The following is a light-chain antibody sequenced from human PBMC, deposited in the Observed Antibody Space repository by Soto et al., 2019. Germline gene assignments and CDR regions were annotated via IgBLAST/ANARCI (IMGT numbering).Light chain of an antibody. V-gene: IGLV2-8*01. J-gene: IGLJ2*01. CDR2: EVS. CDR1: SSDVGGYNY. Sequence: QSALTQPPSASGSPGQSVTISCTGTSSDVGGYNYDSWYQQYPGKAPKLMIYEVSKRPSGVPDRFSGSKSGNTASLTVSGLQAEDEADYYCSSYGGSNNLVFGGGTKVTVL. CDR3: SSYGGSNNLV.